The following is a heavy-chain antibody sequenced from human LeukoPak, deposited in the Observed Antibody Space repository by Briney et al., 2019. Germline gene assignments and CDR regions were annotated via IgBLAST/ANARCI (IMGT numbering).Heavy chain of an antibody. CDR3: ARDRYGGKGFDY. V-gene: IGHV3-48*04. CDR2: ISSSSTI. Sequence: PGGSLRLSCAASGFTFSSYGMNWVRQAPGKGLEWVSYISSSSTIYYADSVQGRFTISRDNAKNSLYLQMNSLRAEDTAVYYCARDRYGGKGFDYWGQGTLVTVSS. J-gene: IGHJ4*02. D-gene: IGHD4-23*01. CDR1: GFTFSSYG.